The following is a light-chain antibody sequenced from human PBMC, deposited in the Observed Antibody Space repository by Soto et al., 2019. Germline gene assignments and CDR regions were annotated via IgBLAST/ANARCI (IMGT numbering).Light chain of an antibody. Sequence: QSVLTQPPSASGTPGQRATISCSGSSSNIGSNTVNWYQQIPGAAPKLLIYNNDHRPSGVPDRFSGSKSGTSASLAISGLQSEDEANYFCAVWDDSLNGNWVFGGGTKLTVL. V-gene: IGLV1-44*01. J-gene: IGLJ3*02. CDR2: NND. CDR1: SSNIGSNT. CDR3: AVWDDSLNGNWV.